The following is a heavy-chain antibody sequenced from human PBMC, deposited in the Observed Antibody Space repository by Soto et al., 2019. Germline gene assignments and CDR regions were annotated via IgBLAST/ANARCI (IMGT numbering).Heavy chain of an antibody. J-gene: IGHJ5*01. D-gene: IGHD4-4*01. CDR1: EFSLSTTGQG. Sequence: SGPTVFNPTQRLTLTCTFSEFSLSTTGQGLGWIRQAPGKALEWLALIYWDDSAPYSPSLKSRLTITKSTSENQVVHTVTSTDTLDTATEYCGPRTVSNGAWFDSWGQGTLVTVSS. V-gene: IGHV2-5*02. CDR2: IYWDDSA. CDR3: GPRTVSNGAWFDS.